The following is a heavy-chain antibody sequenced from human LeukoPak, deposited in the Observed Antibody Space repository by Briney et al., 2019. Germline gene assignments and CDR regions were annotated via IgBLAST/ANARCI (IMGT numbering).Heavy chain of an antibody. CDR1: GGTFSSYA. D-gene: IGHD1-26*01. Sequence: SVKVSCKASGGTFSSYAISWVRQAPGQGLEWMGGIIPIFGTANYAQKFQGRATITADKSTSTAYMELSSLRSEDMAVYYCARGSYLGYYYYYMDVWGKGTTVTVSS. CDR3: ARGSYLGYYYYYMDV. V-gene: IGHV1-69*06. CDR2: IIPIFGTA. J-gene: IGHJ6*03.